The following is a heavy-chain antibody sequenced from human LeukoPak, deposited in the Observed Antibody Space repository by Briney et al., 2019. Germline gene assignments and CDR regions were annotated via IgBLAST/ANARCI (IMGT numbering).Heavy chain of an antibody. D-gene: IGHD2/OR15-2a*01. CDR1: GYTFTRYA. J-gene: IGHJ3*02. CDR2: INTDTGNP. V-gene: IGHV7-4-1*02. Sequence: VASVKVSCKASGYTFTRYAMNWVRQAPGQGLEWMGWINTDTGNPTYAQGFTGRSVFSLDTSVSTAYLQISSLKAEDTALYYCARDLPIEQRHAFDIWGQGTMVTVSS. CDR3: ARDLPIEQRHAFDI.